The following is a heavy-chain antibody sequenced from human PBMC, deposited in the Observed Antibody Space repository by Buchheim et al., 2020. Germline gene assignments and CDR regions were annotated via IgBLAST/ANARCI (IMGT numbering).Heavy chain of an antibody. Sequence: QVQLVESGGGVVQPGRSLRLSCAASGFTFSSYGMHWVRQAPGKGLEWVAVISYDGSNAYYADSVKGRFTISRDNSKNKLYLQMNSLRAEDTAVFYCAKTNYYESSGYTDYWGQGTL. CDR1: GFTFSSYG. V-gene: IGHV3-30*18. CDR2: ISYDGSNA. CDR3: AKTNYYESSGYTDY. J-gene: IGHJ4*02. D-gene: IGHD3-22*01.